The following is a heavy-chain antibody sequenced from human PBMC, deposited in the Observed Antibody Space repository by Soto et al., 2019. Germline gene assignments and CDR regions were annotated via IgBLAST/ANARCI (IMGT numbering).Heavy chain of an antibody. D-gene: IGHD6-13*01. CDR3: AAGEASSRNLAPYYLDF. CDR1: GYSISSRYH. CDR2: VFPSGTTSFFP. V-gene: IGHV4-38-2*01. J-gene: IGHJ4*02. Sequence: SETLSLTCAVSGYSISSRYHWAWIRQPPGKGLEWIGSVFPSGTTSFFPSYNPSLRSRVTISEDTSKNQFSLKLLSVTTADTAVYFCAAGEASSRNLAPYYLDFWGQGTLVTVSS.